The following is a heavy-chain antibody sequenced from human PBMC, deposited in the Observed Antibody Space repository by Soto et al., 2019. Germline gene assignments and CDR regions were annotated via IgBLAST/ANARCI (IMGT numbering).Heavy chain of an antibody. CDR2: INPNSGGT. CDR1: GYTFTGYD. Sequence: ASVKGSCKASGYTFTGYDMHWGRHGPGQGLEWMGWINPNSGGTNYAQKFQGWVTMTRDTSISTAYMELRSLRSDDTAVYYCARAPPIAAAGTHYWGQGTLVTVSS. D-gene: IGHD6-13*01. V-gene: IGHV1-2*04. J-gene: IGHJ4*02. CDR3: ARAPPIAAAGTHY.